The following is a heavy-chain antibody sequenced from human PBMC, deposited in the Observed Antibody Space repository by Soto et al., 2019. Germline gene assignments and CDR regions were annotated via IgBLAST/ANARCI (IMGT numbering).Heavy chain of an antibody. V-gene: IGHV1-46*01. CDR1: VYTFTSDN. J-gene: IGHJ6*02. Sequence: VEVSCKASVYTFTSDNMRWVRQAPGQGLEWMGIINPSGGITSYAEKFEGRVTMTREPSTSTVYLELRRLSFEDTAVYYCASSFEARDMDLWRQRVTVTVSS. D-gene: IGHD3-16*01. CDR3: ASSFEARDMDL. CDR2: INPSGGIT.